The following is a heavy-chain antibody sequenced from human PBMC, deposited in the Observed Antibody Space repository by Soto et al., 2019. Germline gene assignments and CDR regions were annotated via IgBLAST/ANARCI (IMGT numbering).Heavy chain of an antibody. CDR1: GGTFSSYA. CDR3: ASVTSYYYDSSGWFDP. Sequence: ASVKVSCKASGGTFSSYAISWVRQAPGQGLEWMGGIIPIFGTANYAQKFQGRVTITADESTSTAYMELSSLRSEDTAVYYCASVTSYYYDSSGWFDPWGQGTLVTVSS. D-gene: IGHD3-22*01. V-gene: IGHV1-69*13. J-gene: IGHJ5*02. CDR2: IIPIFGTA.